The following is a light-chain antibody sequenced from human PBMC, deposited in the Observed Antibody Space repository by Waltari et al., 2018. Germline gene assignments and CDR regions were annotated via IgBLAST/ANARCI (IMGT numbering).Light chain of an antibody. J-gene: IGLJ3*02. CDR1: SSDVGGYNY. CDR3: CSYGGSSWV. Sequence: QSALTQPRSVSGSPGQSVTISCTGTSSDVGGYNYVSWYQHLPGKAPKLIIYDVTKWPSGVPDRFSGSKSGNTASRTISGLLGEDEADYYCCSYGGSSWVFGGGTKLTVL. CDR2: DVT. V-gene: IGLV2-11*01.